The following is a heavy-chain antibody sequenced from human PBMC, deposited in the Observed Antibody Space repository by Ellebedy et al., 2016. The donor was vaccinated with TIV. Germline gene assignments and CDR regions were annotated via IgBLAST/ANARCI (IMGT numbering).Heavy chain of an antibody. CDR3: ARESNWNGGSYYYYYGMDV. CDR1: GGSFSGYY. CDR2: INHSGST. J-gene: IGHJ6*02. V-gene: IGHV4-34*01. Sequence: GSLRLXXAVYGGSFSGYYWSWIRQPPGKGLEWIGEINHSGSTNYNPSLKSRVTISVDTSKNQFSLKLSSVTAADTAVYYCARESNWNGGSYYYYYGMDVWGQGTTVTVSS. D-gene: IGHD1-1*01.